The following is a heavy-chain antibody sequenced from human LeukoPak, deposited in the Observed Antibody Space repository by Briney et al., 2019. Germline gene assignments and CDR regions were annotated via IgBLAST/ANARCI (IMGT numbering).Heavy chain of an antibody. CDR3: AKDPGDGYAFDI. J-gene: IGHJ3*02. CDR1: GFTFGSYT. V-gene: IGHV3-23*01. Sequence: GSLRLSCAASGFTFGSYTMSWVRQAPGKGLEWVSSISGAGGSTFSADSVRGRFTVSRDNSKNTLFLQMNSLRAEDTAVYYCAKDPGDGYAFDIWGQGTMVTVSS. D-gene: IGHD7-27*01. CDR2: ISGAGGST.